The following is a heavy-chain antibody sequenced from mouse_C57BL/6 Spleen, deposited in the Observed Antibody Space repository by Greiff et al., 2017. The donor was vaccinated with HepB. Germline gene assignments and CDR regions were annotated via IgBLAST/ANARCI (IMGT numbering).Heavy chain of an antibody. Sequence: VQLKESGPELVKPGASVKISCKASGYAFSSSWMNWVKQRPGKGLEWIGRIYPGDGDTNYNGKFKGKATLTADKSSSTAYMQLSSLTSEDSAVYFCARGGPMDYWGQGTSVTVSS. J-gene: IGHJ4*01. CDR1: GYAFSSSW. V-gene: IGHV1-82*01. CDR2: IYPGDGDT. CDR3: ARGGPMDY. D-gene: IGHD3-3*01.